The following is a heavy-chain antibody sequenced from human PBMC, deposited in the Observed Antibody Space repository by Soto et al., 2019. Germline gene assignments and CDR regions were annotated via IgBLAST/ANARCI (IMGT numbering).Heavy chain of an antibody. CDR2: IEGNGRTT. CDR3: AKSLFGGHF. CDR1: GFTFSTYG. D-gene: IGHD2-15*01. V-gene: IGHV3-23*01. Sequence: EVPLLESGGDLVQPGGSLRLSCATSGFTFSTYGMSWVRQAPGKGLQWVSGIEGNGRTTSYVDSVKGRFTISRDNFRNTLYLQMNSLPAEDTAIYYCAKSLFGGHFWGQGTLVTVSS. J-gene: IGHJ4*02.